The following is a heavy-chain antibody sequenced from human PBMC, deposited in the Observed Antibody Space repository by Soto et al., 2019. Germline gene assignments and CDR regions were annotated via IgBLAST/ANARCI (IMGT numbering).Heavy chain of an antibody. Sequence: PGESPEISWTGSGYRFTSYWMGWVRQMRGKGLEWMGSIYPGDSDTRYCPSFQGQVTISADKTISTAHLQWSSLKASDTAMYYCARPYCRSTSCSYHYDHSGQGALVTVSA. CDR1: GYRFTSYW. CDR3: ARPYCRSTSCSYHYDH. V-gene: IGHV5-51*03. J-gene: IGHJ4*02. D-gene: IGHD2-2*01. CDR2: IYPGDSDT.